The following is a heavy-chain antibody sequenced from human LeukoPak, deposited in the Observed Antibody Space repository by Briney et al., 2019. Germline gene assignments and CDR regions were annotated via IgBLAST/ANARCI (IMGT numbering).Heavy chain of an antibody. CDR1: GGSISSYY. J-gene: IGHJ6*02. V-gene: IGHV4-4*07. CDR2: IYTSGST. Sequence: PSETLSLTCTVSGGSISSYYWSWIRQPAGKGLEWIGRIYTSGSTNYNPSLKSRVTMSVDTSKNQFSLKLSSVTAADTAVYYCARDCTTYYDILTGYYVCDLFYGMDVWGQGTTVTVSS. CDR3: ARDCTTYYDILTGYYVCDLFYGMDV. D-gene: IGHD3-9*01.